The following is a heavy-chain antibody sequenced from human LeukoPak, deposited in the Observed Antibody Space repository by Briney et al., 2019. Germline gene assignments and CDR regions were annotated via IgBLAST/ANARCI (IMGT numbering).Heavy chain of an antibody. V-gene: IGHV3-74*01. D-gene: IGHD5-12*01. CDR2: IKDGGTTT. J-gene: IGHJ4*02. CDR1: GFTFSSYW. Sequence: PGGSLRLSCAASGFTFSSYWIHWVRQVRGKGLVWVSRIKDGGTTTDYADSVKGRFTISRDDAKNTLYLQMNSLRAEDTAVYYCTTIRPGYWGQGTLVTVSP. CDR3: TTIRPGY.